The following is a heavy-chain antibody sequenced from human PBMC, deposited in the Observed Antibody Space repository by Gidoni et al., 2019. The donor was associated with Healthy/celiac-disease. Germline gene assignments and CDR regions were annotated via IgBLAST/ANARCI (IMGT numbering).Heavy chain of an antibody. Sequence: EVQLVESGGGLVQPGRSLRLSCAASGFTFDDYAMHWVRQAPGKGLEWVSGISWNSGSIGYADSVKGRFTISRDNAKNSLYLQMNSLRAEDTALYYCAKDRHYYDSSGYKSWYFDLWGRGTLVTVSS. CDR3: AKDRHYYDSSGYKSWYFDL. CDR1: GFTFDDYA. D-gene: IGHD3-22*01. J-gene: IGHJ2*01. CDR2: ISWNSGSI. V-gene: IGHV3-9*01.